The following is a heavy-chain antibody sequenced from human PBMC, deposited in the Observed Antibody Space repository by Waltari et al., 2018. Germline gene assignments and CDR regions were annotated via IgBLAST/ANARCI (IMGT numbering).Heavy chain of an antibody. CDR1: GFPFRASW. J-gene: IGHJ4*02. Sequence: VQLVESGGCLVQPGGSLRLYCVASGFPFRASWISLVCQAPGKGLEWVAIIKTDGSAQDYVDSVKGRFTISRDNAKSSLYLQMNSLRAEDTAVYYCARDPGWGALDYWGQGTLVTVSS. V-gene: IGHV3-7*01. D-gene: IGHD6-19*01. CDR2: IKTDGSAQ. CDR3: ARDPGWGALDY.